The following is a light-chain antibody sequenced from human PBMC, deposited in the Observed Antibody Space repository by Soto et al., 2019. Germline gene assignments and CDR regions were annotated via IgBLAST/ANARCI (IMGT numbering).Light chain of an antibody. J-gene: IGKJ1*01. CDR2: KAS. CDR1: QTISSW. Sequence: DIQMTQSPSTLSGSVGDRVTITCRASQTISSWLAWYQQKPGKASKLLIYKASTLKSGVPSRFSDRGSGTEFALTISSLQPDDFATYYCQHYHRYSEAFGQGTKVELK. CDR3: QHYHRYSEA. V-gene: IGKV1-5*03.